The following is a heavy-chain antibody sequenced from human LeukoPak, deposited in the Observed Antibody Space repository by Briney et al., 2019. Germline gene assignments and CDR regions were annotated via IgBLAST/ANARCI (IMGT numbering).Heavy chain of an antibody. J-gene: IGHJ4*02. Sequence: GGSLRLSCEASGFTFSSYAMSWVRQAPGKGLEWVSTISGSVGSTYYADSVKGRFTISRDNSKNTLYLQMNSLRAEDTAVYYCAKGGGSYKDIDYWGQGTLVTVSS. D-gene: IGHD1-26*01. CDR2: ISGSVGST. V-gene: IGHV3-23*01. CDR1: GFTFSSYA. CDR3: AKGGGSYKDIDY.